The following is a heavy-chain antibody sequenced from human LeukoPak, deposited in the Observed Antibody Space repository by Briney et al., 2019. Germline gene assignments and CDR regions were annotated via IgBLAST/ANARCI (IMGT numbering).Heavy chain of an antibody. CDR1: GGSISTYC. CDR3: ARDGLWFGENYMDV. Sequence: SETLSLTCTVSGGSISTYCWTWVRQPPGEGLEWIGYIYYSGSTNYNPSLKSRVTISVDTSKNQFSLKLSSVTAADTAVYYCARDGLWFGENYMDVWGKGTTVTVSS. D-gene: IGHD3-10*01. J-gene: IGHJ6*03. V-gene: IGHV4-59*01. CDR2: IYYSGST.